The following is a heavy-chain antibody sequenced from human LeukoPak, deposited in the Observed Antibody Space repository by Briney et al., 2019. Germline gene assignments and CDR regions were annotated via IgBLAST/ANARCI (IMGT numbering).Heavy chain of an antibody. J-gene: IGHJ4*02. CDR1: GFTFSSYG. V-gene: IGHV3-30*18. Sequence: GGSLRLSCAASGFTFSSYGMHWVRQAPGKGLEGGAVISYDGSNKYYADSVKGRFTISRDNSKNTLYLQMNSLRAEDTAVYYCAKDLVYALDYWGQGTLVTVSS. CDR3: AKDLVYALDY. D-gene: IGHD2-8*01. CDR2: ISYDGSNK.